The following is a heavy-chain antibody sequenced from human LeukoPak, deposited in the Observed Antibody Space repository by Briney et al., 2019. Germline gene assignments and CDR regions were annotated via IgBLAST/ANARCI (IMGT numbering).Heavy chain of an antibody. CDR3: ARDFQRLGSDAFDF. CDR2: AYHTGST. CDR1: GVSISSHY. V-gene: IGHV4-59*11. J-gene: IGHJ3*01. D-gene: IGHD2-15*01. Sequence: SETLSLTCTVSGVSISSHYWSWIRQPPGKGLEWVGYAYHTGSTSSNPSLKSRATMSVDTSKNQFSLRLTSLTAADTAVYYCARDFQRLGSDAFDFSGQGTMVTVS.